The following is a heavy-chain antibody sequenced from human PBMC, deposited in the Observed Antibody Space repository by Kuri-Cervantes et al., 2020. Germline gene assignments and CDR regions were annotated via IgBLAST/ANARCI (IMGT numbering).Heavy chain of an antibody. CDR1: GFTFDDYA. CDR2: ISWNSGSI. CDR3: AKDLSSGWPDDAFDI. Sequence: SLKISCAASGFTFDDYAMHWVRQAPGKGLEWVSGISWNSGSIGYADSVKGRFTISRDNAKNTLYLQMNSLRAEDTAVYYCAKDLSSGWPDDAFDIWGQGTMVTVSS. J-gene: IGHJ3*02. V-gene: IGHV3-9*01. D-gene: IGHD6-19*01.